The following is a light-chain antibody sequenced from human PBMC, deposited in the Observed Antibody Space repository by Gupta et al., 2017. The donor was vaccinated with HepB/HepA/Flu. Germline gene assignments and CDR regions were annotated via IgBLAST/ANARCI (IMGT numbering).Light chain of an antibody. V-gene: IGLV3-19*01. CDR3: NSRDSSGNHVV. Sequence: SSELTQDPAVSVALGQTVRITCQGDSLRSYYASWYQQKPGQAHVLVIYGKNNRPSGIPDRFSGSSSGNPASLTITGAQAEDEADYYCNSRDSSGNHVVFGGGTKLTVL. J-gene: IGLJ2*01. CDR1: SLRSYY. CDR2: GKN.